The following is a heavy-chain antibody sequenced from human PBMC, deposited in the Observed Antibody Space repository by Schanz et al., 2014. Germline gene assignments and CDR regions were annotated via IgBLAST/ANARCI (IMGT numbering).Heavy chain of an antibody. V-gene: IGHV3-48*01. D-gene: IGHD1-20*01. Sequence: VQLVESGGGVVQPGRSLRLSCAASGFTFSSYAMSWVRQAPGKGLEWVSYISSSSSTRYYADSVKGRFTISRDNSKNTVHLQMNSLRAEDTAVYYCANNWNLDYWGQGTLVTVSS. CDR3: ANNWNLDY. CDR2: ISSSSSTR. CDR1: GFTFSSYA. J-gene: IGHJ4*02.